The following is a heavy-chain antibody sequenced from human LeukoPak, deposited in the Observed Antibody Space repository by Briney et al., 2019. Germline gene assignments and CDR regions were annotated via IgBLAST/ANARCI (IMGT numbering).Heavy chain of an antibody. CDR2: ISYDGSNK. CDR1: GFTFSSYA. J-gene: IGHJ4*02. V-gene: IGHV3-30-3*01. D-gene: IGHD6-13*01. CDR3: ARGQQPNFFLDY. Sequence: GGSLRLSCAASGFTFSSYAMHWVRQAPGEGLEWVAVISYDGSNKYYADSVKGRFTISRDNSKNTLYLQMNSLRAEDTAVYYCARGQQPNFFLDYWGQGTLVTVSS.